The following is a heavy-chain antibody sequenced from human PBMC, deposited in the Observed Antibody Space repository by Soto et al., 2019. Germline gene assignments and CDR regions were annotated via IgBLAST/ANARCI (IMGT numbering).Heavy chain of an antibody. CDR2: IIPIFGTA. J-gene: IGHJ3*02. Sequence: QVQLVQSGAEVKKPGSSVKVSCKASGGSFSSYAISWVRQAPVQGLKWMGGIIPIFGTATYAQKFQGRVTIIADKSTSTAYMELSSLRSEDTAVYYCARAGPVAGNHAFDIWGQGTLVTVSS. D-gene: IGHD6-19*01. CDR1: GGSFSSYA. V-gene: IGHV1-69*06. CDR3: ARAGPVAGNHAFDI.